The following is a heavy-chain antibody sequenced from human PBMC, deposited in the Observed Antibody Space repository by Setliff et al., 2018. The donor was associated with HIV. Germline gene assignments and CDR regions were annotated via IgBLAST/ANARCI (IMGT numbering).Heavy chain of an antibody. Sequence: ETLSLTCAVSGGSISSNKWWSWVRQAPGKGLEWVSNTKYDGSESYYVDSVKGRFIASTDNAKNSLFLQMNSLKAEDTAVYYCANLWELGAWGQGTLVTVSS. V-gene: IGHV3-7*03. CDR3: ANLWELGA. CDR1: GGSISSNKW. J-gene: IGHJ5*02. D-gene: IGHD3-16*01. CDR2: TKYDGSES.